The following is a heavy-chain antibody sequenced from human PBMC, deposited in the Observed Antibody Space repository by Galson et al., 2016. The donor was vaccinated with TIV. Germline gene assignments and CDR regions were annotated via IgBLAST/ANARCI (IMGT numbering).Heavy chain of an antibody. Sequence: LRLSCAASGFTFSSYALTWVRQAPGKGLEWVAAITGGGGSSYYADSVKGRFTISRDNSKKMLYLQLNSLRAEDTAVYYCAKVPSSGFSYYYGIDVWGQGTTGTVA. D-gene: IGHD6-19*01. J-gene: IGHJ6*02. V-gene: IGHV3-23*01. CDR1: GFTFSSYA. CDR3: AKVPSSGFSYYYGIDV. CDR2: ITGGGGSS.